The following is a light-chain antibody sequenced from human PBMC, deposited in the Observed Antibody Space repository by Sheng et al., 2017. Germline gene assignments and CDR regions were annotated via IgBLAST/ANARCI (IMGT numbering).Light chain of an antibody. CDR3: QAYDDSLSGPL. Sequence: QSALTQPPSASGSPGQSVTISCTGSSSNIGAGYDVHWYQQLPGTAPTLLIYGNNIRPSGVPDRFSGSKSGTSASLVITGLRAEDEADYHCQAYDDSLSGPLFGGGTRLTVL. CDR1: SSNIGAGYD. J-gene: IGLJ2*01. V-gene: IGLV1-40*01. CDR2: GNN.